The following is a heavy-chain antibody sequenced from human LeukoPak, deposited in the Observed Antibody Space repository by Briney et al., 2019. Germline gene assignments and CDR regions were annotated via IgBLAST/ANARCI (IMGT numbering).Heavy chain of an antibody. D-gene: IGHD3-3*01. CDR3: ATKGRNYDFWSGSSNFDY. J-gene: IGHJ4*02. CDR2: ISGSSSSIT. CDR1: GFTFNTYS. Sequence: GGSLRLSCAASGFTFNTYSMNWVRQAPGKGLEWVSYISGSSSSITYYADSVKGRLIISRANSKNTLYLQMNSLSAEDTAVYYCATKGRNYDFWSGSSNFDYWGQGILVTVSS. V-gene: IGHV3-48*01.